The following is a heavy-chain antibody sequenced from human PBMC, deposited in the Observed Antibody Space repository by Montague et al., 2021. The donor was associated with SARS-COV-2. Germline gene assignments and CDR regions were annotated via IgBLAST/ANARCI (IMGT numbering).Heavy chain of an antibody. J-gene: IGHJ5*02. CDR3: ARRIRITVFRGVPLQTHSLEP. Sequence: SETLSLTCTVSNASITTSNWWTWVRQAPGKGLEWVGEIHHSGTLNYNPSLISLVTISVDTSKNHFSLNLNSVTAADTALYFCARRIRITVFRGVPLQTHSLEPWGQGIMVTVSS. CDR2: IHHSGTL. CDR1: NASITTSNW. V-gene: IGHV4/OR15-8*01. D-gene: IGHD3-10*01.